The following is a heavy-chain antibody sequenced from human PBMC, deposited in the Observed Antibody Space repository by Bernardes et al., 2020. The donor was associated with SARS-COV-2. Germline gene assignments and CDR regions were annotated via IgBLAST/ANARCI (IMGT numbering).Heavy chain of an antibody. J-gene: IGHJ4*02. D-gene: IGHD6-19*01. CDR1: GDFISANTAG. V-gene: IGHV6-1*01. Sequence: LSLTFGFSGDFISANTAGWNWIRPSPSRGLEWLGRTYYRSKWYSDYAVSVKSRITINPDTSKNQFSLQLKSVAPDDTALYFCARDSSGWYSPGYYDYWGQGSLVTVSS. CDR2: TYYRSKWYS. CDR3: ARDSSGWYSPGYYDY.